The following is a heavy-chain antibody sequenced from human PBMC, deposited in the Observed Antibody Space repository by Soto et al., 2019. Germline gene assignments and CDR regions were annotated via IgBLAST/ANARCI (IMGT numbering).Heavy chain of an antibody. CDR1: GFTFSSYS. J-gene: IGHJ4*02. D-gene: IGHD1-26*01. Sequence: EVQLLESGGGLVQPGRSPRLSCAASGFTFSSYSMSWVRQAPGKGLECVSSISGSGGDTFYAASVKGRFTISRDNSKNTLYLQMTGLRAEDTALYFCAKDSALPYSGSFFDYWGQGTLVTVSS. CDR3: AKDSALPYSGSFFDY. V-gene: IGHV3-23*01. CDR2: ISGSGGDT.